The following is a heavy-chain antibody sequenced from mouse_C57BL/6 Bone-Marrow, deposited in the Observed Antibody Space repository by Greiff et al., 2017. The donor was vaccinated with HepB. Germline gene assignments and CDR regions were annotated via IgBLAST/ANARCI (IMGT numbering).Heavy chain of an antibody. CDR2: ISYDGSN. CDR1: GYSFTSGYY. V-gene: IGHV3-6*01. J-gene: IGHJ1*03. CDR3: ALYGNWDFDD. Sequence: EVKLQQSGPGLVKPSQSLSLTCSVSGYSFTSGYYWKWSRQFPGNKLEWMGYISYDGSNNYNPDLKNRISITRDTSKNQFFLKLQSVTTEETAIYYCALYGNWDFDDWGTGTTVTVSS. D-gene: IGHD1-1*02.